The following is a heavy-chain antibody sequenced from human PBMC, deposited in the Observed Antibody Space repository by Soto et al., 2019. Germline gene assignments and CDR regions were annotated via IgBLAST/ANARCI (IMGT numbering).Heavy chain of an antibody. V-gene: IGHV1-3*01. Sequence: GASVKVSCKASGYTFTSYAMHWVRQAPGQRLEWMGWTNAGNGNTKYSQKFQGRVTITRDTSASTAYMELSSLRSEDTAVYYCARVKGGYSYGINWYFDLWGRGTLVTVSS. CDR2: TNAGNGNT. CDR1: GYTFTSYA. CDR3: ARVKGGYSYGINWYFDL. J-gene: IGHJ2*01. D-gene: IGHD5-18*01.